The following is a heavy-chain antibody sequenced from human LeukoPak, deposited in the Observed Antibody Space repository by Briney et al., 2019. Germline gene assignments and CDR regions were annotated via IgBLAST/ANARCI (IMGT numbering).Heavy chain of an antibody. CDR2: IKKDGSEK. Sequence: GGSLRLSCEASGFSINNYWMTWVRQPPGKGLEGVANIKKDGSEKYYVDSVKGRFTISRDNAKNSLFVQMNSLRAEDTAVYYCARDRRTIQKYYTFHYMDVWGKGTTVTVSS. CDR1: GFSINNYW. J-gene: IGHJ6*03. D-gene: IGHD2-2*02. CDR3: ARDRRTIQKYYTFHYMDV. V-gene: IGHV3-7*01.